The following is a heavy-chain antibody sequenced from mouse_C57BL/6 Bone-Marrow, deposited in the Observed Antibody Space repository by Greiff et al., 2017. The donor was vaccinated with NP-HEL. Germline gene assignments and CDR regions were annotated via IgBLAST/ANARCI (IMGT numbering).Heavy chain of an antibody. CDR1: GFNIKDYY. D-gene: IGHD2-4*01. Sequence: VQLQQSGAELVRPGASVKLSCTASGFNIKDYYMHWVKQRPEQGLEWIGRIDPEGGDTEYAPKFQGKATMTADTSSNTAYRQLSSLTSEDTAVYYCTFYYDYDENFDYWGQGTTLTVSS. CDR3: TFYYDYDENFDY. V-gene: IGHV14-1*01. J-gene: IGHJ2*01. CDR2: IDPEGGDT.